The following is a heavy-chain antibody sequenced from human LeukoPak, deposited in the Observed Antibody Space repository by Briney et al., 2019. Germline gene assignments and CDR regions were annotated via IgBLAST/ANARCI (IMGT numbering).Heavy chain of an antibody. V-gene: IGHV3-7*05. D-gene: IGHD6-19*01. CDR3: ARDQVVAGIRPPFDY. Sequence: GGSLRLSCAASGFTFSSYWMSWVRQAPGKGLEWVASINPDGSEKYYVDSVRGQFTISRDNARNSLYLQMNSLRAEDTAVYYCARDQVVAGIRPPFDYWGQGTLLTVSS. CDR2: INPDGSEK. CDR1: GFTFSSYW. J-gene: IGHJ4*02.